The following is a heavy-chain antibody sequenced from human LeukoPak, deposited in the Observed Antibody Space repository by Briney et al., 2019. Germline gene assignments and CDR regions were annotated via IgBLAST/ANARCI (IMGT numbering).Heavy chain of an antibody. Sequence: PGGSLRLSCAASGFTFSSYEMNWVRQAPGKGLEWVSYISSSGSTIYYADSVKGRFTISRDSAKNSLYLQMNSLRAEDTAVYYCARDLVVRGGRRDHFDYWGQGTLVTVSS. CDR3: ARDLVVRGGRRDHFDY. D-gene: IGHD3-10*01. CDR2: ISSSGSTI. CDR1: GFTFSSYE. V-gene: IGHV3-48*03. J-gene: IGHJ4*02.